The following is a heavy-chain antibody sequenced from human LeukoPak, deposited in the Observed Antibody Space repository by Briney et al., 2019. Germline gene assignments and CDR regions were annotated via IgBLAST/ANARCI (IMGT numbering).Heavy chain of an antibody. CDR2: IYTSGST. V-gene: IGHV4-4*09. J-gene: IGHJ3*02. D-gene: IGHD3-9*01. Sequence: SETLSLTCTVSGGSISSYYWSWIRQPPGKGLEWIGYIYTSGSTNYNPSLKSRVTISVDTSKNQISLKLSSVTAADTAVYYCARKTYYDILTGYTWAFDIWGQGTMVTVSS. CDR1: GGSISSYY. CDR3: ARKTYYDILTGYTWAFDI.